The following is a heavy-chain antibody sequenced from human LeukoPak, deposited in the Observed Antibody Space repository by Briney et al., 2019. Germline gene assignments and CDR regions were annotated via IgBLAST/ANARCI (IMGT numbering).Heavy chain of an antibody. CDR2: IYPSEANA. J-gene: IGHJ6*02. Sequence: GESLKISCKGSGYTFSNYWIAWVRQMPVKGLEWMGIIYPSEANARYSPSLEGRVTISADKSITTAHLQWSSLRASDTATYYCAGRFNNYDSSGYGIAVWGQGTTVTVSS. CDR3: AGRFNNYDSSGYGIAV. D-gene: IGHD3-22*01. CDR1: GYTFSNYW. V-gene: IGHV5-51*01.